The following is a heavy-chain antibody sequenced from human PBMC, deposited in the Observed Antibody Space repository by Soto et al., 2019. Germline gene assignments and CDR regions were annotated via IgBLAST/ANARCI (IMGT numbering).Heavy chain of an antibody. J-gene: IGHJ5*02. CDR1: GGSIKNTGAN. CDR3: ATHTSGSRNGPHT. D-gene: IGHD1-26*01. V-gene: IGHV4-39*01. CDR2: VYYTGTT. Sequence: QLQLQESGPGLVKPSETLSLTCTVSGGSIKNTGANWGWVRQPPGKGLEWIGIVYYTGTTYYNPSLQSRVTISIDTSKNQYSLSVNSVAAADTAVYYCATHTSGSRNGPHTWGQGTLVTVSS.